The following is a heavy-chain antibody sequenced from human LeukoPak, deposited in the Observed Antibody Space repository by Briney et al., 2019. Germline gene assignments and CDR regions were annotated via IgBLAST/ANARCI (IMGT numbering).Heavy chain of an antibody. J-gene: IGHJ6*02. D-gene: IGHD2-2*01. V-gene: IGHV3-30*04. CDR1: GFTFSSYA. CDR2: ISYDGSNK. Sequence: GGSVRLSCPASGFTFSSYAMHWVRQAPGKGLEGVGVISYDGSNKYYADSVKGRFTISRDNSKNTLYLQMNSLRVEDTAVYYCARDVRRDIVVVPAAAHYGMDVWGQGTTVTVPS. CDR3: ARDVRRDIVVVPAAAHYGMDV.